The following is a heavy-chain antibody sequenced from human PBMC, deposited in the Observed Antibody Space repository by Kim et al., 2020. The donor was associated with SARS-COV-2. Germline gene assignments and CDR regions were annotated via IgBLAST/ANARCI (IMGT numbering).Heavy chain of an antibody. CDR1: GFTFSSYA. D-gene: IGHD4-17*01. CDR2: ISGSGGST. Sequence: GGSLRLSCAASGFTFSSYAMSWVRQAPGKGLEWVSAISGSGGSTYYADSVKGRFTISRDNSKNTLYLQMNSLRAEDTAVYYCANLHDYSYYYYYGMDVWGQGTTVTVSS. V-gene: IGHV3-23*01. J-gene: IGHJ6*02. CDR3: ANLHDYSYYYYYGMDV.